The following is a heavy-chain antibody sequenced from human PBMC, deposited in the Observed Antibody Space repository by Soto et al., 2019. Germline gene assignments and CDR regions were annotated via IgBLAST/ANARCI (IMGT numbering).Heavy chain of an antibody. D-gene: IGHD1-26*01. CDR1: GGSITSNSHY. CDR2: IYYDGNT. V-gene: IGHV4-39*01. CDR3: AKIVGTARGPWFDP. Sequence: PSETLSLTCIVSGGSITSNSHYWGWIRQPPGKGLESIGNIYYDGNTYYNPSLKSRVTISLDTSKNQFSLRLNSVTAADTAVYYCAKIVGTARGPWFDPWGQGILVTVSS. J-gene: IGHJ5*02.